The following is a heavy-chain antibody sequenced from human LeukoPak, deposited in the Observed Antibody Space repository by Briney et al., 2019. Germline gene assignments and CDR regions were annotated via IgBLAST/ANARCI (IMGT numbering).Heavy chain of an antibody. Sequence: SETLSLTCTVSGGSISSYYWSWIRPPAGMGLDWIGRIYTSGSTNYHPSLMSRVTMSVDTSKNQFSLNLSSVTAADTAVYYCAREGSYRPLDYWGQGTLVTVSS. CDR1: GGSISSYY. J-gene: IGHJ4*02. D-gene: IGHD1-26*01. V-gene: IGHV4-4*07. CDR2: IYTSGST. CDR3: AREGSYRPLDY.